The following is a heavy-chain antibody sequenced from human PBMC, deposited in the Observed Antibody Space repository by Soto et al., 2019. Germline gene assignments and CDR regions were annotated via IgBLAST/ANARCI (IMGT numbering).Heavy chain of an antibody. CDR1: GYTFTSYG. D-gene: IGHD4-17*01. V-gene: IGHV1-18*01. CDR2: ISAYNGNT. CDR3: ARGMTTVAPAAFDI. J-gene: IGHJ3*02. Sequence: ASVKVSCKASGYTFTSYGISWVRQAPGQGLEWMGWISAYNGNTKYAQKLQGRVTMTTDTSTSTAYMELRILRSDDTAVYYCARGMTTVAPAAFDIWGQGTMVTVSS.